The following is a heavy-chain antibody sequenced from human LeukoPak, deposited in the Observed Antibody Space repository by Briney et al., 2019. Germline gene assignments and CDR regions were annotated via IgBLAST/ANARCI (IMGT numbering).Heavy chain of an antibody. Sequence: PGGSLRLSCAASGFTFDDYAMHWVRQAPGKGLEWVSGISWNSGSIGYADSVKGRFTISRDNAKNSLYLQMNSLRAEDTALYYCAKDSYYDILTGHTPCEYWGQGTLVTVSS. J-gene: IGHJ4*02. CDR2: ISWNSGSI. CDR3: AKDSYYDILTGHTPCEY. V-gene: IGHV3-9*01. CDR1: GFTFDDYA. D-gene: IGHD3-9*01.